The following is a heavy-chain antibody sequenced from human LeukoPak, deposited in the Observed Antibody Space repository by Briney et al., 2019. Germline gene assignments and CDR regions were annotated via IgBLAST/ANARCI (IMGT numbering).Heavy chain of an antibody. J-gene: IGHJ6*02. D-gene: IGHD3-3*01. CDR2: ISSSSSTI. Sequence: SGGSLRLSCAASGFTFSSYSMNWVRQAPGKGLEWVSYISSSSSTIYYADSVKGRFTISRDNAKNSLYLQMNSLRDEDTAVYYCAREDGVGTRYYYYYGMDVWGQGTTVTVSS. CDR1: GFTFSSYS. V-gene: IGHV3-48*02. CDR3: AREDGVGTRYYYYYGMDV.